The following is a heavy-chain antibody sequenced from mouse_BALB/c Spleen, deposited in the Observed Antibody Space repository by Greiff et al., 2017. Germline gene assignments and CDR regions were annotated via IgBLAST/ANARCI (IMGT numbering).Heavy chain of an antibody. V-gene: IGHV5-9-4*01. CDR1: GFTFSSYA. CDR3: ARETYNY. CDR2: ISSGGSYT. Sequence: EVHLVESGGGLVKPGGSLKLSCAASGFTFSSYAMSWVRQSPEKRLEWVAEISSGGSYTYYPDTVTGRFTISRDNAKNTLYLEMSSLRSEDTAMYYCARETYNYWGQGTLVTVSA. J-gene: IGHJ3*01.